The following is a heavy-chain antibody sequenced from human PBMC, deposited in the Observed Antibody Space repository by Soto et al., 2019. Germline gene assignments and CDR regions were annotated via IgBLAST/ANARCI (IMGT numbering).Heavy chain of an antibody. CDR1: GFTFSSYG. CDR3: ARDRDDYIWGSYHGYFDY. D-gene: IGHD3-16*01. CDR2: IWYDGSNK. J-gene: IGHJ4*02. V-gene: IGHV3-33*01. Sequence: GGSLRLSCAASGFTFSSYGMHWVRQAPGKGLEWVAVIWYDGSNKYYADSVKGRFTISRDNSKNTLYLQMNSLRAEDTAVYYCARDRDDYIWGSYHGYFDYWGQGTLVTVSS.